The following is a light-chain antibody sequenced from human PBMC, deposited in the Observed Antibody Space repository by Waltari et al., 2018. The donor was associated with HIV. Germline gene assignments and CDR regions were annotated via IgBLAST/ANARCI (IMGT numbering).Light chain of an antibody. V-gene: IGLV1-47*01. CDR1: SSNIENDN. J-gene: IGLJ1*01. Sequence: QSFLTQPPSASGTPGQTVTISCSGSSSNIENDNVYWYQQLPGMTPKLLIYKNFLRPSCVPDLFAASKSGTSASLTISGLRSADEADYYCVGWDSSLSAYVFGAGTKVAVL. CDR3: VGWDSSLSAYV. CDR2: KNF.